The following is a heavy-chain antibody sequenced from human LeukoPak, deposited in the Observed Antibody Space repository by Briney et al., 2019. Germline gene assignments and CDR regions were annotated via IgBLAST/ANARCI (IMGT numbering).Heavy chain of an antibody. Sequence: GGSLRLSCAVSGFSVSSNYMNWVRQAPEKGLEWVSLIYSGGSTYYADSVKGRFTISRDNSKNTLYLQMNSLRVEDTAVYYCARVGYTGTWYSSPPFDYWGQGTLVTVSS. CDR1: GFSVSSNY. CDR3: ARVGYTGTWYSSPPFDY. CDR2: IYSGGST. V-gene: IGHV3-66*01. J-gene: IGHJ4*02. D-gene: IGHD6-13*01.